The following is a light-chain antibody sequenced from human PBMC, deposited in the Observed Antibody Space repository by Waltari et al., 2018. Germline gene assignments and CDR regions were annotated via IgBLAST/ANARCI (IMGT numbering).Light chain of an antibody. Sequence: ETVMTQSPATLSVSQGDRATLSCRASQSVSTNLAWYQQKPGQAPRLLIYGASTRATGIPARFSGSGSGTEFTLTISSLQSEDFAIYYCQQYNNWPPWTFGQGTKVEIK. J-gene: IGKJ1*01. CDR3: QQYNNWPPWT. CDR1: QSVSTN. CDR2: GAS. V-gene: IGKV3-15*01.